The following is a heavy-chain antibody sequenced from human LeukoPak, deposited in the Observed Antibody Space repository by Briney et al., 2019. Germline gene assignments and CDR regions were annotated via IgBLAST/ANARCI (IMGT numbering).Heavy chain of an antibody. D-gene: IGHD3-22*01. CDR1: GFTFSSYA. CDR2: ISGSGDST. V-gene: IGHV3-23*01. J-gene: IGHJ4*02. CDR3: AKRLYDNSGHDY. Sequence: GGSLRLSCAASGFTFSSYAMNWVRQAPGEGLEWVSLISGSGDSTYYADSVKGRFTISRDNSKNTLYLQMNSLRAEDTAVYYCAKRLYDNSGHDYWGQGTLVTVSS.